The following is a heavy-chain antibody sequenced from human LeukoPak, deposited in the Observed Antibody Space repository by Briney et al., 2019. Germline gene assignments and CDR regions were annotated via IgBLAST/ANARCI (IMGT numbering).Heavy chain of an antibody. CDR1: GGSISSSSYY. J-gene: IGHJ4*02. V-gene: IGHV4-39*01. D-gene: IGHD5-12*01. CDR2: IYYSGST. CDR3: ASHVDQWDY. Sequence: SETLSLTCTVSGGSISSSSYYWGWIRQPPGKGLEWIGSIYYSGSTYYNPSLKSRVTISVDTSKNQFSLKLSSVTAADTAVYYCASHVDQWDYWGQGTLVTVSS.